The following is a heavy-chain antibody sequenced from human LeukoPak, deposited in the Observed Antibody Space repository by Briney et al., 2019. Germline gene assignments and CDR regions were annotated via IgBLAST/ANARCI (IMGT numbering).Heavy chain of an antibody. CDR3: AGEYSSSSIDY. CDR1: GGSISSSSYY. CDR2: IYYSGST. V-gene: IGHV4-39*01. Sequence: SETLSLTCTVSGGSISSSSYYWGWIRQPPGKGLEWIGSIYYSGSTYYNPSLKSRVTISVDTSKNQFSLKLSSVTAADTAVYYCAGEYSSSSIDYWGQGTLVTVSS. J-gene: IGHJ4*02. D-gene: IGHD6-6*01.